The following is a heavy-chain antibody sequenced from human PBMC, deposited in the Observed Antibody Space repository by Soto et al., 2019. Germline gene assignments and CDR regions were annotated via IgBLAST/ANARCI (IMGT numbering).Heavy chain of an antibody. V-gene: IGHV4-39*01. CDR2: IYYSGST. D-gene: IGHD5-18*01. J-gene: IGHJ4*02. CDR1: GGFIRSSRDY. Sequence: PSETLSLTCAVYGGFIRSSRDYWGWIRQPPGKGLEWIGSIYYSGSTYYNPSLKSRVTISVDTSKNQFSLKLSSVTAADTAVYYCARQEWIQLWPDDYWGQGTLVTVSS. CDR3: ARQEWIQLWPDDY.